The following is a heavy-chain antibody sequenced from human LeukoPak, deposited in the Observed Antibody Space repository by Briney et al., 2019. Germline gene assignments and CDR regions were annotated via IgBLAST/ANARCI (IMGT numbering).Heavy chain of an antibody. D-gene: IGHD5-12*01. Sequence: GRSLRLSCAASGFTFSSYAMHWVRQAPGKGLEWVAVISYDGSNKYYADSVKGRFTISRDNSKNTLYLQMNSLRAEDTAVYYCARGSGYMGVNRAFDIWGQGTMVTVSS. V-gene: IGHV3-30*04. CDR3: ARGSGYMGVNRAFDI. CDR2: ISYDGSNK. J-gene: IGHJ3*02. CDR1: GFTFSSYA.